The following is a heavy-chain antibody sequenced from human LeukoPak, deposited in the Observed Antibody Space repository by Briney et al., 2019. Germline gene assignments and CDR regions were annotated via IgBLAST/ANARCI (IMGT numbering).Heavy chain of an antibody. D-gene: IGHD2-21*02. V-gene: IGHV4-39*02. J-gene: IGHJ4*02. CDR1: GGSISSSSYY. CDR3: ARDPRAYCGGDCYGNYFDY. Sequence: PSETLSLTCAVSGGSISSSSYYWGWIRQPPGKGLKWIGCIYYSGSTYYNPSLKSRVNISVDTSKNQFSLKLSSVTAADTAVYYCARDPRAYCGGDCYGNYFDYWGQGTLVTVSS. CDR2: IYYSGST.